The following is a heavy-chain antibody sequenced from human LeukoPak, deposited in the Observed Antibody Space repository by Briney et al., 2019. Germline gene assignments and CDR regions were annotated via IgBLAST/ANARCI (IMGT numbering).Heavy chain of an antibody. Sequence: SVKVSCKASGYTFTSYAMNWVRQAPGQGLEWMGGIIPIFGTANYAQKFQGRVTITADESTSTAYMELSSLRSEDTAVYYCARDRGYSYGYGDYWGQGTLVTVSS. CDR1: GYTFTSYA. D-gene: IGHD5-18*01. V-gene: IGHV1-69*13. CDR2: IIPIFGTA. CDR3: ARDRGYSYGYGDY. J-gene: IGHJ4*02.